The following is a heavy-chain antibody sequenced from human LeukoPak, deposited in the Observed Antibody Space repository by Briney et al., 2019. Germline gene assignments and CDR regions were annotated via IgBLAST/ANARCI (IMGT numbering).Heavy chain of an antibody. D-gene: IGHD3-3*01. J-gene: IGHJ4*02. CDR2: ISYDGSNK. CDR3: ARRVDPLGLEWLLLGIDY. Sequence: GGSLRLSCAASGFTFSSYAMHWVRQAPGKGLEWVAVISYDGSNKYYADSVKGRFTISRDNSKNMLYLQMNSLRAEDTAVYYCARRVDPLGLEWLLLGIDYWGQGTLVTVSS. CDR1: GFTFSSYA. V-gene: IGHV3-30-3*01.